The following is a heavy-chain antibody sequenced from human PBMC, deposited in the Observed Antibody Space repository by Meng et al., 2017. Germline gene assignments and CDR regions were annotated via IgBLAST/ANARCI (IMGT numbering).Heavy chain of an antibody. Sequence: KLYCPSLLEPTQALHLPVTSHGLSPRTVGDGVVWIRQHPGKALEWLALIYWDDDTRYSPSLKSRLSITKDTSKNQVFLTMTHMDPVDTATYYCAHRSSAWAFDSWGQGTLVTVSS. D-gene: IGHD7-27*01. J-gene: IGHJ4*02. V-gene: IGHV2-5*02. CDR2: IYWDDDT. CDR1: GLSPRTVGDG. CDR3: AHRSSAWAFDS.